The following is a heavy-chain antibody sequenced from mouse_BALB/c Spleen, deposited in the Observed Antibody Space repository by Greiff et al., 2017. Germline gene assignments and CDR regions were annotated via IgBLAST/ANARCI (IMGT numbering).Heavy chain of an antibody. Sequence: EVKVVESGGGLVQPGGSLRLSCATSGFTFTDYYMSWVRQPPGKALEWLGFIRNKANGYTTEYSASVKGRFTISRDNSQSILYLQMNTLRAEDSATYYCARDMGWDEAMDYWGQGTSVTVSS. D-gene: IGHD4-1*01. J-gene: IGHJ4*01. V-gene: IGHV7-3*02. CDR2: IRNKANGYTT. CDR3: ARDMGWDEAMDY. CDR1: GFTFTDYY.